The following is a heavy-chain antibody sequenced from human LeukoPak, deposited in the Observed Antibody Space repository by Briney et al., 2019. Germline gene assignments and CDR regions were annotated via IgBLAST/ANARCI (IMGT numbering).Heavy chain of an antibody. CDR1: GFTFSSYS. CDR3: AKVMGYLPYYFDY. J-gene: IGHJ4*02. Sequence: GGSLRLSCAASGFTFSSYSMNWVRQAPGKGLEWVSSISSSSSYIYYADSVKGRFTISRDNSKNTLYLQMNSLRAEDTAVYYCAKVMGYLPYYFDYWGQGTLVTVSS. V-gene: IGHV3-21*01. D-gene: IGHD1-26*01. CDR2: ISSSSSYI.